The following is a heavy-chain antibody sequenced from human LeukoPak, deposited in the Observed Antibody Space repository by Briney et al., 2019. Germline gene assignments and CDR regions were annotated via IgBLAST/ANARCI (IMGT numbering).Heavy chain of an antibody. CDR2: IYSGGST. J-gene: IGHJ4*02. Sequence: GGSLRLSCATSGFTFNTYSMNWVRQAPGKGLEWVSVIYSGGSTYYADSVKGRFTISRDNSKNTLYLQMNSLRAEDTAVYYCARDWAKRDWGQGTLVTVSS. V-gene: IGHV3-53*01. CDR3: ARDWAKRD. D-gene: IGHD5-24*01. CDR1: GFTFNTYS.